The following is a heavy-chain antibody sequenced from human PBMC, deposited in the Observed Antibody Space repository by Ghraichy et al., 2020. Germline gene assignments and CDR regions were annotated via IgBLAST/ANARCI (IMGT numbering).Heavy chain of an antibody. D-gene: IGHD2-2*01. CDR3: ARQTRYDPETPDY. V-gene: IGHV3-30-3*01. Sequence: GGSLRLSCAASGFTFSSYAMHWVRQAPGKGLEWVAVISYDGSNKYYADSVKGRFTISRDNSKNTLYLQMNSLRAEDTAVYYCARQTRYDPETPDYWGQGTLVTVSS. CDR2: ISYDGSNK. CDR1: GFTFSSYA. J-gene: IGHJ4*02.